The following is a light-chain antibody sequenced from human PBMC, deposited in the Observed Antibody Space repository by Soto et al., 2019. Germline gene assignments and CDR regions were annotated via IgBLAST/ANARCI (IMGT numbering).Light chain of an antibody. Sequence: DIQMTQSPSSLSASVGDRVTITCRASQSISNNLNWYQQKPGKAPNLLIYAASILQSGVPSRFSGSGSGTDFTLTISSLPPEDFATYYCQQSYSIFPITFGQGTRLEIK. J-gene: IGKJ5*01. CDR3: QQSYSIFPIT. CDR1: QSISNN. CDR2: AAS. V-gene: IGKV1-39*01.